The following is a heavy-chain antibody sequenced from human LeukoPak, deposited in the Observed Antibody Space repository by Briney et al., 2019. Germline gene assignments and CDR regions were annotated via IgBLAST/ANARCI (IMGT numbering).Heavy chain of an antibody. Sequence: SETLSLTCTVSGGSISSGGYYWSWIRQHPGKGLEWIGYIYYSGSTYYNPSLKSRVTISVDTSKNQFSLKLSSVTAADTAVYYCARGGTVTWTFDYWSQGTLVTVSS. CDR3: ARGGTVTWTFDY. J-gene: IGHJ4*02. CDR2: IYYSGST. CDR1: GGSISSGGYY. D-gene: IGHD4-4*01. V-gene: IGHV4-31*03.